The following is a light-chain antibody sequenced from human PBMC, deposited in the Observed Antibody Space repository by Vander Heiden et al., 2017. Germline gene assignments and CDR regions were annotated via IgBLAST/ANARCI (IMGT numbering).Light chain of an antibody. CDR2: GKN. CDR1: SLRSYY. Sequence: SSELTPYPAVSVALGQTVRITCQGDSLRSYYASWYQQKPGQAPVLVIYGKNNRPSGIPDRFSGSRSGNTASLTITGAQAEDEADYYCNSRESSGNHYVFGTGTKVTVL. CDR3: NSRESSGNHYV. V-gene: IGLV3-19*01. J-gene: IGLJ1*01.